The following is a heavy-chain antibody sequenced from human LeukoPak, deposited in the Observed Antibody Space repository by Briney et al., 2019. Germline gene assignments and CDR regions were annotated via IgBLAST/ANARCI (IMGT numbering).Heavy chain of an antibody. Sequence: GGSLRLSCAASGFAFSDFDMHWVRQAPGKGLEWVAFIRHNGRNESYADSVNGRFTISRDNSRDTLYLQMNSLTREDTAVYHCAKDRRDYGDYGLDYWGQGTLVTVS. D-gene: IGHD4-17*01. CDR2: IRHNGRNE. J-gene: IGHJ4*02. CDR3: AKDRRDYGDYGLDY. CDR1: GFAFSDFD. V-gene: IGHV3-30*02.